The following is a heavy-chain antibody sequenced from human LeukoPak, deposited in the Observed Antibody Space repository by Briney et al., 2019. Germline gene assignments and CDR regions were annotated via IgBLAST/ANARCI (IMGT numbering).Heavy chain of an antibody. Sequence: GGSLRLSCAASGFTFSSYSMNWVRQAPGKGLEWVSYISSSSSTIYYADSVKGRFTISRDNAKNSLYLQMNSLRAEDTAVYYCAREDCSGGSCYPSPVSRWGQGTLVTVSS. CDR1: GFTFSSYS. J-gene: IGHJ4*02. CDR2: ISSSSSTI. V-gene: IGHV3-48*01. CDR3: AREDCSGGSCYPSPVSR. D-gene: IGHD2-15*01.